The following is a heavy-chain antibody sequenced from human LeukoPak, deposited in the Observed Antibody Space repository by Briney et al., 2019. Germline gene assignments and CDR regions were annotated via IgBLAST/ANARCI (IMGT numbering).Heavy chain of an antibody. Sequence: GGSLRLSCAASGFTFSSYVMTWVRQAPGKGLEWVSSISASGGTTYYADSVKGRFTISRDNSKNTVYMQMNSLRAEDTAVYYCAKRKVATEYYFDYWGQGTLVTASS. D-gene: IGHD1-26*01. CDR1: GFTFSSYV. V-gene: IGHV3-23*01. CDR3: AKRKVATEYYFDY. CDR2: ISASGGTT. J-gene: IGHJ4*02.